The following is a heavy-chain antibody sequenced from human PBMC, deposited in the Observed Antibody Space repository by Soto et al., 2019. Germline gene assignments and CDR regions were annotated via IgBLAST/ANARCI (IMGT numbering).Heavy chain of an antibody. CDR3: AREDDGGDRDYYGLDV. CDR2: IYYKGRT. CDR1: GGSINNYY. V-gene: IGHV4-59*12. D-gene: IGHD2-21*02. J-gene: IGHJ6*02. Sequence: SETLSLTCTVSGGSINNYYWSWIRQPPGKGLEWIGHIYYKGRTEYNPSLKGRITISVDTSENQFSLRLSSVAAADTAVYYCAREDDGGDRDYYGLDVWGQGTTVTVSS.